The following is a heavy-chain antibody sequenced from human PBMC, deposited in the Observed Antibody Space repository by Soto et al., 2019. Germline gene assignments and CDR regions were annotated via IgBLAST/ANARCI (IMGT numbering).Heavy chain of an antibody. D-gene: IGHD2-2*01. V-gene: IGHV1-69*01. Sequence: QVQLVQSGAEVKKPGSSVKVSCKASGGTFSSYAISWVRQAPGQGIEWMGGIIPISETTNYAQKFQGRVTITADESTSTAYMELSSQRSEDTAVYYCARSQGSSTSLEIYYYYYYGMDVWGQGTTVTVSS. CDR2: IIPISETT. CDR3: ARSQGSSTSLEIYYYYYYGMDV. CDR1: GGTFSSYA. J-gene: IGHJ6*02.